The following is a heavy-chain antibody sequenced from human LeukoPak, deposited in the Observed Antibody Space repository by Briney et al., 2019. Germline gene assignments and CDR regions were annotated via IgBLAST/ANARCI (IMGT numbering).Heavy chain of an antibody. CDR3: ARRSAHSSSGNWFDP. J-gene: IGHJ5*02. CDR2: IYPGDSDT. D-gene: IGHD3-22*01. CDR1: GYSFTNYW. Sequence: GESLKISCKGSGYSFTNYWIGWVRQMPGKGLEWMGIIYPGDSDTRYSPSFQGQVTISADKSISTAYLQWSSLKASDTAMYYCARRSAHSSSGNWFDPWGQGTLVTVSS. V-gene: IGHV5-51*01.